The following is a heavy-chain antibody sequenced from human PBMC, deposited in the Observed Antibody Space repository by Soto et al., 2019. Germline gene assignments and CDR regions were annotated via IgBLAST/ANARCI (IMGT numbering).Heavy chain of an antibody. J-gene: IGHJ4*02. Sequence: QVQLVQSGAEVKKPGDSVKVSCKASGYTFVDYYLHWVRQAPGQGLEWMGWVNPNSGTTTYAQKFQGRVIMITDTSTTPAYMELSRLRSDDTAVYFCAIDSRRVGYGAYILWGQGTLVSVSS. CDR3: AIDSRRVGYGAYIL. CDR2: VNPNSGTT. CDR1: GYTFVDYY. D-gene: IGHD4-17*01. V-gene: IGHV1-2*02.